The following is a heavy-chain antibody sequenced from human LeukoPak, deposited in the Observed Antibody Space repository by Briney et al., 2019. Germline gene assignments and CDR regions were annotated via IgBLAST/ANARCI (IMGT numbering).Heavy chain of an antibody. V-gene: IGHV3-11*04. CDR1: GFTFSDYY. CDR2: ISSSGSTI. CDR3: ARSARLMKGVVEVTALDD. D-gene: IGHD3-3*01. J-gene: IGHJ4*02. Sequence: KSGGSLRLSCAASGFTFSDYYMSWIRQAPGKGMEWVSYISSSGSTIYYADSVKGRFTISRDNAKNSVYLEMNSLRADDTAVYYCARSARLMKGVVEVTALDDWGQGTLVTVSS.